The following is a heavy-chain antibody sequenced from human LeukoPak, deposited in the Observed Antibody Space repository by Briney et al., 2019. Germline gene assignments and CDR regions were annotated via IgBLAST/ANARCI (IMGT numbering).Heavy chain of an antibody. CDR2: ISAYNGNA. CDR3: ARTRFGELFDY. D-gene: IGHD3-10*01. CDR1: GYTFTSYG. V-gene: IGHV1-18*01. Sequence: GASVKVSCKASGYTFTSYGISWVRQAPRQGLEWMGWISAYNGNANYAQKLQGRVTMTTDTSTSTAYMELRSLRSDDTAVYYCARTRFGELFDYWGQGTLVTVSS. J-gene: IGHJ4*02.